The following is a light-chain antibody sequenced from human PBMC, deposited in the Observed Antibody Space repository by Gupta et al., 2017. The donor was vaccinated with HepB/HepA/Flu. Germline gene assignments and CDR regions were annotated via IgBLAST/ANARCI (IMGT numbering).Light chain of an antibody. CDR1: QTVSSTY. Sequence: EIVLTQSPHTLSLSPGERATLYCRAKQTVSSTYLDWYQQKPGQAPRLLIYGASNRATAIPDRFSGSGSGTDFTLSVSRLEPEDFAVYYCQLYVSSPLPVTFGGGTTVEMK. CDR2: GAS. J-gene: IGKJ4*01. CDR3: QLYVSSPLPVT. V-gene: IGKV3-20*01.